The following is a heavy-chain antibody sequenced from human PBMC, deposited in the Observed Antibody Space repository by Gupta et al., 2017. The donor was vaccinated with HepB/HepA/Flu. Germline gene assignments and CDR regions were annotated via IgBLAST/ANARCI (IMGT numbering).Heavy chain of an antibody. Sequence: QITLKESGPTLVKPTQTLTLTCTFSGFSLSTSGVGVGWIRQPPGKALEWLALIYWDDDKRYSPSRKSRLTITKDTSKNQVGLTLTNMDPVETATDYCAHTKLLWCVTRSEWFDPGGHGTLVTVYS. D-gene: IGHD4/OR15-4a*01. CDR3: AHTKLLWCVTRSEWFDP. CDR2: IYWDDDK. J-gene: IGHJ5*02. CDR1: GFSLSTSGVG. V-gene: IGHV2-5*02.